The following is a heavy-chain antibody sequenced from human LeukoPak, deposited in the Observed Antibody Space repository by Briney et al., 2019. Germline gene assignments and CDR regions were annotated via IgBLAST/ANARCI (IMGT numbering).Heavy chain of an antibody. CDR2: INAHNGDT. D-gene: IGHD7-27*01. Sequence: ASVKVSCKASGYTFSSYGIIWVRQAPGQGLEWMGWINAHNGDTNYAQKVRGRVTMTTDTSTSTAYMELRSLRSDDTAVYYCARESPGDFDYWGQGTLVTVSS. CDR3: ARESPGDFDY. CDR1: GYTFSSYG. J-gene: IGHJ4*02. V-gene: IGHV1-18*01.